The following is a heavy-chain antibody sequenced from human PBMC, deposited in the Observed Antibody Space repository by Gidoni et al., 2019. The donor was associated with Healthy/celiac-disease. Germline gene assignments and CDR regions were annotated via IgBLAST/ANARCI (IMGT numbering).Heavy chain of an antibody. CDR1: GGSFSGYY. V-gene: IGHV4-34*01. D-gene: IGHD4-17*01. CDR2: INHSGST. CDR3: ARGADGDPHFDY. J-gene: IGHJ4*02. Sequence: QVQLQQWGAGLLKPSETLSLTCAVYGGSFSGYYWSWIRQPPGKGLEWIGEINHSGSTNYNPSLKSRVTISVDTSKNQFSLKLSSVTAADTAVYYCARGADGDPHFDYWGQGTLVTVSS.